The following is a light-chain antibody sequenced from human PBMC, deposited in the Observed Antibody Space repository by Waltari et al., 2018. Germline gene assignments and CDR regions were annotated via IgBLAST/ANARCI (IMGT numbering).Light chain of an antibody. V-gene: IGKV3-11*01. Sequence: EIVLTQSPATLSLSPGERATLSGRASQSVSRYLAWYQQKPGQAPRLLIYDTSSRATGIPARFSGSWSETDFTLTISSLEPEDSAVYYCQQRSNWPPLLTFGGGTKVEI. CDR1: QSVSRY. CDR2: DTS. J-gene: IGKJ4*01. CDR3: QQRSNWPPLLT.